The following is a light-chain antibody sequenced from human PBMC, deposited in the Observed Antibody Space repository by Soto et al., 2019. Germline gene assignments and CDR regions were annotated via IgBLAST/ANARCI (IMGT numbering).Light chain of an antibody. J-gene: IGKJ4*01. Sequence: EIVMTPSPATLSVSPGERATLSCWASQSVSSNLAWYQQKPGQAPRLLIYGASTRATGIPAMFSGSGSGTEFTLTTSSLQSEDFAVCYCQQYKNWPPVTFGGGTKV. V-gene: IGKV3-15*01. CDR2: GAS. CDR1: QSVSSN. CDR3: QQYKNWPPVT.